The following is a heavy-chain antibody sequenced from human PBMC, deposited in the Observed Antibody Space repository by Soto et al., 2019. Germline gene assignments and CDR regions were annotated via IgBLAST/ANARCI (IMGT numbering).Heavy chain of an antibody. J-gene: IGHJ4*02. Sequence: PSQTLSLTCAISGDSVSSNSAAWNWIRQSPSRGLEWLGRTYYRSKWYNDYAVSVKSRITINPDTSKNQFSLQLNSVTPEDTAVYYCARDSLFVEVVDATHIDYLGQGTLFTVSS. CDR3: ARDSLFVEVVDATHIDY. CDR2: TYYRSKWYN. CDR1: GDSVSSNSAA. V-gene: IGHV6-1*01. D-gene: IGHD2-15*01.